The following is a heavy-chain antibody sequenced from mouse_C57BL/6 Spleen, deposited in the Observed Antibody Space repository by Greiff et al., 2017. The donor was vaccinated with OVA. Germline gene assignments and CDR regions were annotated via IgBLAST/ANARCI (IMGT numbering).Heavy chain of an antibody. Sequence: VQLQQSGPELVKPGDSVKISCKASGYSFTGYFMNWVMQSHGKSLEWIGRINPYNGDTFYNQKFKGKATLTVDKSSSTAHMELRSLTSEDSAVYDSARGDRRGNNGYDDPYAMDYWGQGTSVTVSS. CDR1: GYSFTGYF. V-gene: IGHV1-20*01. CDR3: ARGDRRGNNGYDDPYAMDY. D-gene: IGHD2-2*01. J-gene: IGHJ4*01. CDR2: INPYNGDT.